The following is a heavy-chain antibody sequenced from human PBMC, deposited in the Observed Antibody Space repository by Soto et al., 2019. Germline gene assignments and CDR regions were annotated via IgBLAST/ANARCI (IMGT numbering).Heavy chain of an antibody. Sequence: QVQVVESGGGVVQPGRSLRLSCEASGFTFSSYPMHWVRQAPGKGLERVTVISYDGGNQYYADSVKGRFTISRDNSKDTLYLQMHSLRSDDTAVYFCARGPITQTSFIDHWGQGTLVTVSS. D-gene: IGHD1-20*01. CDR1: GFTFSSYP. V-gene: IGHV3-30-3*01. J-gene: IGHJ4*02. CDR2: ISYDGGNQ. CDR3: ARGPITQTSFIDH.